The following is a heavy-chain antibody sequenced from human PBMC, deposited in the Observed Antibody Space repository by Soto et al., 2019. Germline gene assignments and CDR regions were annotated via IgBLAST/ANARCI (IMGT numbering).Heavy chain of an antibody. CDR1: GGFFSGYY. V-gene: IGHV4-59*01. CDR2: IYNSGST. J-gene: IGHJ4*02. CDR3: ARESDSGSYYFDY. D-gene: IGHD3-10*01. Sequence: SETLSLTCAVYGGFFSGYYWSWIRQPPGKGLEWIGYIYNSGSTNYNPSLKSRVTISVDTSKNHFSLRMSSVTAADTAVYYCARESDSGSYYFDYWGRGTLVTVSS.